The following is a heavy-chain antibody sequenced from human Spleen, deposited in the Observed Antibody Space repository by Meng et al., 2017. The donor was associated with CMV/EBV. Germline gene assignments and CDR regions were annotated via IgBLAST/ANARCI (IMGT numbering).Heavy chain of an antibody. J-gene: IGHJ4*02. CDR3: ARIAAAALHHFDY. Sequence: CKASGYTFTSYGISWVRQAPGQGLEWMGWISAYNGNTNYAQKLQGRVTMTTDTSTSTAYMELRGLRSDDTAVYYCARIAAAALHHFDYWGQGTLVTVSS. CDR2: ISAYNGNT. D-gene: IGHD6-13*01. V-gene: IGHV1-18*01. CDR1: GYTFTSYG.